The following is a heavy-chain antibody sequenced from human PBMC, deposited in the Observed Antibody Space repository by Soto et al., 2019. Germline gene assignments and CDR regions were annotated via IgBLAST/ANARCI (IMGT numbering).Heavy chain of an antibody. CDR2: ISSSSSYI. Sequence: VQLVESGGGLVKPGGSLRLSCAASGFTFSSYSMNWVRQAPGKGLEWVSSISSSSSYIYYADSVKGRFTISRDNAKNSLYLQMTSLRAEDTAVYYCARVSFDWPDYWGQGTLVTVSS. D-gene: IGHD3-9*01. CDR1: GFTFSSYS. CDR3: ARVSFDWPDY. J-gene: IGHJ4*02. V-gene: IGHV3-21*01.